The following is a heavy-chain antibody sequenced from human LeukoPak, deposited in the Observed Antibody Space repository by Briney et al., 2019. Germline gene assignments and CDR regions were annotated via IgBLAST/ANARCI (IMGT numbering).Heavy chain of an antibody. CDR3: ARGVLQYFDWLPLPPPGAANWFDP. V-gene: IGHV4-34*01. CDR1: GGAFSGYY. D-gene: IGHD3-9*01. Sequence: PSETLSLTCAVYGGAFSGYYWSWIRQPPGKGLEWIGEINHSGSTHYNPSLKGRGPISLDASKRQFSLKRSSVTAAETAVYDCARGVLQYFDWLPLPPPGAANWFDPWGQGTLVTVSS. CDR2: INHSGST. J-gene: IGHJ5*02.